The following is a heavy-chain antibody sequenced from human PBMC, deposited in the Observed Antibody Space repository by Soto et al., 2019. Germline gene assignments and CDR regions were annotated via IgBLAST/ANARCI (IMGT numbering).Heavy chain of an antibody. J-gene: IGHJ3*02. V-gene: IGHV1-69*13. CDR1: GGTFSSYA. CDR2: IIPIFGTA. CDR3: ASGHCSGGSCPKGDAFDI. D-gene: IGHD2-15*01. Sequence: ASVKVSCKASGGTFSSYAISWVRQAPGQGLEWMGGIIPIFGTANYAQKFQGRVTITADESTSTAYMELSSLRSEDTAVYYCASGHCSGGSCPKGDAFDIWGQGTMVTVSS.